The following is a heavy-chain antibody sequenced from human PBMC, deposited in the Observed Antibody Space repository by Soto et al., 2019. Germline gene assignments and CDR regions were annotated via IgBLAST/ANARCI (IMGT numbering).Heavy chain of an antibody. V-gene: IGHV2-5*02. D-gene: IGHD3-10*01. CDR1: GFSLSTSGVG. CDR2: IYWDDDK. CDR3: AHHPYYGLAPYSFDY. Sequence: QITLKESGPTLVKPTQTLTLTCTFSGFSLSTSGVGVGWIRQPPGKALEWLAVIYWDDDKRSSSSLKSRLTGTKNPSKCRVVLTMTNMDPVDTATYYCAHHPYYGLAPYSFDYWGQGILVTVS. J-gene: IGHJ4*02.